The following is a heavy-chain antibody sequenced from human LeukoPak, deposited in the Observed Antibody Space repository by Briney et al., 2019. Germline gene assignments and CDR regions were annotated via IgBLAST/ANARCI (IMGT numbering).Heavy chain of an antibody. V-gene: IGHV3-21*01. D-gene: IGHD6-19*01. CDR2: ISDTSTYI. J-gene: IGHJ5*02. Sequence: GGSLRLSCAASGFTFSRYTMNWVRQAPGKGLEWVSTISDTSTYIYYADSVKGRFTISRDNAKNSLYLQMNSLRAEDTAVYYGARDPDRYSSGWYFDPWGQGTLVTVSS. CDR3: ARDPDRYSSGWYFDP. CDR1: GFTFSRYT.